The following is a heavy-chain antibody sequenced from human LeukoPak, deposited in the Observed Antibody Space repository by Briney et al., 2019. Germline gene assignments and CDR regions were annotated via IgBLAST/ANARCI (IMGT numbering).Heavy chain of an antibody. D-gene: IGHD2-2*01. V-gene: IGHV3-21*01. CDR1: GFSFSSHS. CDR3: ASRWQDRVPAAKVAFDY. J-gene: IGHJ4*02. Sequence: GGSLRLSCAASGFSFSSHSMNWVRQAPGKGLEWVSSVSSSSSFIYYADSVKGRFTISRDNAKKSLYLQMNSLRAEDTAVYYCASRWQDRVPAAKVAFDYWGQGTLVTVSS. CDR2: VSSSSSFI.